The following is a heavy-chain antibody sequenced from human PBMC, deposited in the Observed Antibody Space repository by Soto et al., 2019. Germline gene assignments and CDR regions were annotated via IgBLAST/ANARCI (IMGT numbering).Heavy chain of an antibody. D-gene: IGHD6-6*01. Sequence: QVQLVQSGAGVQKPGSSVKVSCKASGGTFSSYAINWVRQAPGQGLEWMGGIIPIFGTANYAQKFQGRVTITADESTSTAYMELSSLRSEDTAVYYCAEGSSSSRRFDPWGQGTLVTVSS. CDR1: GGTFSSYA. CDR3: AEGSSSSRRFDP. CDR2: IIPIFGTA. V-gene: IGHV1-69*01. J-gene: IGHJ5*02.